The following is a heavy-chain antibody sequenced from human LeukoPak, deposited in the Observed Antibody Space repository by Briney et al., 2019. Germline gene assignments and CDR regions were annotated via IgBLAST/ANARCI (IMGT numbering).Heavy chain of an antibody. Sequence: GESLQISCKGSGYSFTSYWISWVRQMPGKGLEWMGRIDPSDSYTNYSPSFQGHVTISADKSISTAYLQWSSLKASDTAMYYCARSVVGATPCYDYWGQGTLVTVSS. CDR1: GYSFTSYW. CDR2: IDPSDSYT. J-gene: IGHJ4*02. D-gene: IGHD1-26*01. CDR3: ARSVVGATPCYDY. V-gene: IGHV5-10-1*01.